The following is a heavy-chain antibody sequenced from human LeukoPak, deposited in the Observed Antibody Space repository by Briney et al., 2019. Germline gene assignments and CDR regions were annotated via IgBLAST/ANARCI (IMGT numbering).Heavy chain of an antibody. J-gene: IGHJ4*02. V-gene: IGHV4-59*08. Sequence: SETLSLTCSVSGDSISSFYWNWIRQSPGRGLEWIGNIHYSGSSIYNPSLRSRVTMSIDTSKKQFFLKLRSVTAADTAVYYCVLAPNSNWFDFWGQGTLVTISS. CDR3: VLAPNSNWFDF. CDR2: IHYSGSS. CDR1: GDSISSFY. D-gene: IGHD2-15*01.